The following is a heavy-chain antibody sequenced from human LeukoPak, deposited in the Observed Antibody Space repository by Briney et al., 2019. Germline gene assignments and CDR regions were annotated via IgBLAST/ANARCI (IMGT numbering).Heavy chain of an antibody. CDR3: ARDSSVDSSGLWAFDI. CDR2: ISYDGSNK. CDR1: GFTFSSYA. V-gene: IGHV3-30*04. D-gene: IGHD3-22*01. J-gene: IGHJ3*02. Sequence: GGSLRLSCAASGFTFSSYAMHWVRQAPGKGLEWVAVISYDGSNKYYADSVKGRFTISRDNSKNTLYLQMNSLRAEDTAVYYCARDSSVDSSGLWAFDIWGQGTMVTVSS.